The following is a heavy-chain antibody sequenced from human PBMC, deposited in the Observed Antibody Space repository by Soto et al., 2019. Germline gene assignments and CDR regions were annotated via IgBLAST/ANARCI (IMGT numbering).Heavy chain of an antibody. CDR3: ARHARSDYIWGSYRYSWYFDY. Sequence: QLQLQESGPGLVKPSETLSLTCTVSGGSISSSSYYWGWIRQPPGKGLEWLGGIYYSGSTYYNPSLKMRVTISVDTSKNQFPRKRSCVTAADTAVYYCARHARSDYIWGSYRYSWYFDYWGQGTLVTVSS. CDR2: IYYSGST. D-gene: IGHD3-16*02. CDR1: GGSISSSSYY. V-gene: IGHV4-39*01. J-gene: IGHJ4*02.